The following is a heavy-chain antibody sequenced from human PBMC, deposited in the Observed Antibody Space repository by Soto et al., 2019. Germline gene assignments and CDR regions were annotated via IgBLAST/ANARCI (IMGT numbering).Heavy chain of an antibody. Sequence: QITLKESGPTLVKPTQTLTLTCTFSGFSLSTSGVGVGWIRQPPGKALECLALIYWDDDKRYSPSLKSRLTITKDTTKNQVVLTMTNMDPVDTATYYCAPIPNYYQYNWFDPWGQGTLVTVSS. D-gene: IGHD3-10*01. J-gene: IGHJ5*02. CDR3: APIPNYYQYNWFDP. V-gene: IGHV2-5*02. CDR2: IYWDDDK. CDR1: GFSLSTSGVG.